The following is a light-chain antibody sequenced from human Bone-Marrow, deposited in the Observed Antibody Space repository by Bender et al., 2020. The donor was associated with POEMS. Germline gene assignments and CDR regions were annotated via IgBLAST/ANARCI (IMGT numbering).Light chain of an antibody. V-gene: IGLV2-23*01. Sequence: QSALTQPASVSGSPGHSITLSCTGTSSDIGGSDYVSWYQHHPSKAPKLMLYEASKRPSGVSNRFSGSKSGNTASLTISGLQAEDEADYYCCSYAGSSAWVFGGGTKLTVL. CDR1: SSDIGGSDY. CDR3: CSYAGSSAWV. CDR2: EAS. J-gene: IGLJ3*02.